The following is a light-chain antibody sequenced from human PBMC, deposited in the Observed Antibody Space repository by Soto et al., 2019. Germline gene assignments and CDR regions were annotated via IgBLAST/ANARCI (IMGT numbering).Light chain of an antibody. CDR2: DVS. J-gene: IGLJ2*01. CDR3: SSDTSSSPYVV. Sequence: QSALTQPASVSGSPGQSITISCTGTSSDVGGYNHVSWYQHHPGKAPKLMIYDVSNRPSGVSNRFSGSKSGNTASLTISGLQAEDEADYYCSSDTSSSPYVVFGGGTKLTVL. V-gene: IGLV2-14*03. CDR1: SSDVGGYNH.